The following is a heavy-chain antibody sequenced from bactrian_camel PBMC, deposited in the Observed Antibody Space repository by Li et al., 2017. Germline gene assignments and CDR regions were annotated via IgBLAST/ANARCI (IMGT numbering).Heavy chain of an antibody. J-gene: IGHJ4*01. V-gene: IGHV3S63*01. CDR3: AAAVGSRCGGAWFYPQAYRI. Sequence: HVQLVESGGGSVQAGGSLRVSCVVSGDTASQLRMAWFRQRPGKEREGVARIYRGDSSTYYADSVKGRFTISQDNAKNTVYLEMRSLKPEDSAMYSCAAAVGSRCGGAWFYPQAYRIWGQGTQVTVS. D-gene: IGHD3*01. CDR1: GDTASQLR. CDR2: IYRGDSST.